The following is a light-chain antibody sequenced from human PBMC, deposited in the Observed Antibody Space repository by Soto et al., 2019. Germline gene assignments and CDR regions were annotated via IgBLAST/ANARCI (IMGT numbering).Light chain of an antibody. Sequence: QSVLTQSPSASGSPGQSVTISCTGTSSDVGGYNYVSWYQQHPGKAPKLMIYEVTKRPSGVPDRFSASKSGNTASLTVSGLQAEDEAEYYCSSYAGSKNLVFGGGTKLTVL. CDR3: SSYAGSKNLV. V-gene: IGLV2-8*01. CDR2: EVT. CDR1: SSDVGGYNY. J-gene: IGLJ2*01.